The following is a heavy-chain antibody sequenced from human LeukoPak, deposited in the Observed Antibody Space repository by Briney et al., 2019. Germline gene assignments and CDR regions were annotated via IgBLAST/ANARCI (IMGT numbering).Heavy chain of an antibody. CDR2: IDPNTGDT. CDR3: ARLGLHGSGTYYFFDY. CDR1: GYSFTSNY. Sequence: ASVNVSCKASGYSFTSNYIHWVRQAPGQGLEWVGRIDPNTGDTIYAQNFQGRVTVTSATSISTAYMELSRLTSDDTAVYFCARLGLHGSGTYYFFDYWGQGTLVTVSS. J-gene: IGHJ4*02. D-gene: IGHD3-10*01. V-gene: IGHV1-2*06.